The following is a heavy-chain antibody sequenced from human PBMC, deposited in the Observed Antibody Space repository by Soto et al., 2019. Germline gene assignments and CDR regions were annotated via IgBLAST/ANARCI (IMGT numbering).Heavy chain of an antibody. CDR2: INGDGSST. V-gene: IGHV3-74*03. CDR1: GFTFGNYW. J-gene: IGHJ4*02. CDR3: VRDGRHRADY. Sequence: EVQLVESGGGLIQPGGSLRLSCAAAGFTFGNYWMHWVRQPPGKGLVWVSSINGDGSSTTYADSVEGRFTVSRDSAKNTLHLQMNSLRVEDAAVDFCVRDGRHRADYWGQGTLVTVSS.